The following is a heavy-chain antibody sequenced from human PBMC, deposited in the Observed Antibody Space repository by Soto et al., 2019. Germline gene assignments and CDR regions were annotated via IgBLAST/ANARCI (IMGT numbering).Heavy chain of an antibody. CDR3: ASALAAGDFDV. J-gene: IGHJ3*01. V-gene: IGHV3-21*01. CDR2: ISSTSSYI. Sequence: EVQLVESGGGLVKPGGSLRLSCAASGFSFNSYNMNWVRQAPGKGLEWVSSISSTSSYIYFADSVKGRFTITRDNAKSSLNLQMNSLRAEDTAVYYCASALAAGDFDVWGQGTMVTVS. CDR1: GFSFNSYN. D-gene: IGHD3-10*01.